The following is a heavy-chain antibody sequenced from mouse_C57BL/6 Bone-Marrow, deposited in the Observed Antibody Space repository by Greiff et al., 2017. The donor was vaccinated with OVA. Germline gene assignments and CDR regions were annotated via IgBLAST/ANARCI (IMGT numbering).Heavy chain of an antibody. CDR1: GYTFTSYW. Sequence: QVQLQQPGAELVKPGASVKLSCKASGYTFTSYWMQWVKQRPGQGLEWIGEIDPSDSYTNYNQKFKGKATLTVDTSSSTAYMQLSSLTSEDSAVYYFARKYYGGNFAYWGQGTLVTVSA. CDR3: ARKYYGGNFAY. V-gene: IGHV1-50*01. J-gene: IGHJ3*01. CDR2: IDPSDSYT. D-gene: IGHD1-1*01.